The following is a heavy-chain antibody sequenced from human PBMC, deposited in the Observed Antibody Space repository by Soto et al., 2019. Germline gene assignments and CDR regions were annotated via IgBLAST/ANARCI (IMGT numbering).Heavy chain of an antibody. J-gene: IGHJ4*02. CDR2: ISGSGGRT. CDR1: GFPFSSYA. D-gene: IGHD3-3*01. CDR3: AKFYVFRFLEAPTPFDH. Sequence: DVQLLESGGGLVQPGGSLRLSCAASGFPFSSYAMNWVRQTPGQGLQWVSSISGSGGRTYYADSVKGRFTISRDNFYKKLYLQMSSLRADDTAVYYCAKFYVFRFLEAPTPFDHWGQGNLVTVSS. V-gene: IGHV3-23*01.